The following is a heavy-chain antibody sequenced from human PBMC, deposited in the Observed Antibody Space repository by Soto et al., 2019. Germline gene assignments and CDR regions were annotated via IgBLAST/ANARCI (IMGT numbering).Heavy chain of an antibody. CDR3: AKDQGSSWYEIDY. V-gene: IGHV3-21*04. CDR2: ISSSSSYI. J-gene: IGHJ4*02. D-gene: IGHD6-13*01. Sequence: GGSLRLSCAASGFTFGSYNMNWVRQAPGKGLEWVSSISSSSSYIYYADSVKGRFTISRDNSKNTLYLQMNSLRAEDTAVYYCAKDQGSSWYEIDYWGQGTLVTVSS. CDR1: GFTFGSYN.